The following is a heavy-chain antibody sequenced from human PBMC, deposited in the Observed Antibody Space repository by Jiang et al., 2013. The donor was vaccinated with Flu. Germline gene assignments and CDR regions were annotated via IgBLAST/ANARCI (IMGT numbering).Heavy chain of an antibody. CDR3: AKPRGHGYNVPESLDTFDV. CDR2: VYYSGYT. D-gene: IGHD5-18*01. CDR1: GDSISSTSYY. Sequence: LLKPSETLSLTCSVFGDSISSTSYYWAWIRQIPGKGLEWIGSVYYSGYTYYNPSLQSRATLPADTSNNQLSLKLSSVTAADTAVYYCAKPRGHGYNVPESLDTFDVWGPGTAVTVSS. J-gene: IGHJ3*01. V-gene: IGHV4-39*07.